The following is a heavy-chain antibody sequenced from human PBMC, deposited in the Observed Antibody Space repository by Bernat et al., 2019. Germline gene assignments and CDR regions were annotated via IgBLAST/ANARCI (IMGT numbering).Heavy chain of an antibody. J-gene: IGHJ6*02. CDR1: GFSLSTSGVG. V-gene: IGHV2-5*02. CDR2: IYWDDDK. CDR3: AHRPGEYSGDDYYYYYCMDV. Sequence: QITLKESGPTLVKPTQTLTLTCTFSGFSLSTSGVGVGWIRQPPGKALEWLALIYWDDDKRYSPSLKSRLTITKDTSKNQVVLTMTNMDTVDTATYYCAHRPGEYSGDDYYYYYCMDVWGQGTTVTVSS. D-gene: IGHD5-12*01.